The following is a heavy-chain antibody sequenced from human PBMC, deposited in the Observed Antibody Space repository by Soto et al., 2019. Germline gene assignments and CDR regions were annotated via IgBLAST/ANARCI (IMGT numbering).Heavy chain of an antibody. J-gene: IGHJ4*02. Sequence: GGSLRLSCAASGFTFSSYGMHWVRQAPGKGLEWVAVISYDGSNKYYADSVKGRFTISRDNSKNTLYLQMNSLRAEDTAVYYCAKDDTQTDIVVVPAAIGYWGQGTLVTVSS. CDR2: ISYDGSNK. CDR3: AKDDTQTDIVVVPAAIGY. CDR1: GFTFSSYG. V-gene: IGHV3-30*18. D-gene: IGHD2-2*01.